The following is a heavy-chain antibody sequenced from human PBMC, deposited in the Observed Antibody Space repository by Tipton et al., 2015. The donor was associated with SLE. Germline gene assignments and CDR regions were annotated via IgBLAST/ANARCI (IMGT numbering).Heavy chain of an antibody. CDR3: AGWRTYSINDY. CDR2: ISYDGSNK. Sequence: QLVQSGGGVVQPGRSLRLPCAASGFTFSSYGMHWVRQAPGKGLEWVAVISYDGSNKYYADSVKGRFTISRDNSKNTLYLQMNSLRAEDTAVYYCAGWRTYSINDYWGQGTLVTVSS. J-gene: IGHJ4*02. D-gene: IGHD1-26*01. V-gene: IGHV3-30*03. CDR1: GFTFSSYG.